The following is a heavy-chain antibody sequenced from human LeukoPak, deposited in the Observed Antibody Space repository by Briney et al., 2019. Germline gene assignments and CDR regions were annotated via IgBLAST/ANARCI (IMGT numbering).Heavy chain of an antibody. CDR2: IIPIFDTA. CDR3: ARDLVGSHTSYSSGAWDY. CDR1: GGTFSNYA. V-gene: IGHV1-69*01. D-gene: IGHD3-9*01. Sequence: SVKVSCKASGGTFSNYAISWVRQAPGQGLEWIGGIIPIFDTADYAQTFQGRLTITADESTSTAYMELSSLRAEDTAVYYCARDLVGSHTSYSSGAWDYWGQGTLVTVSS. J-gene: IGHJ4*02.